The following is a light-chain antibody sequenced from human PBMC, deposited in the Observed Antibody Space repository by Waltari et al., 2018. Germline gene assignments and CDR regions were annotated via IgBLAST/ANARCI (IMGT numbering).Light chain of an antibody. CDR3: HSRDASGVGGS. J-gene: IGLJ2*01. CDR2: GQS. V-gene: IGLV3-19*01. Sequence: SSELTQDPTVSVALGQTVRITCQGDSLRRYYPSWYQQRPGQAPILVFYGQSSRPSGIPDRFSGSSSHNTASLTITGAQAEDEASYYCHSRDASGVGGSFGGGTKLTVL. CDR1: SLRRYY.